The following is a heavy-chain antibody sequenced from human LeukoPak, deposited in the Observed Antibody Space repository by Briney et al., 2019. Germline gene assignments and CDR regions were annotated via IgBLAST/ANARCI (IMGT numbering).Heavy chain of an antibody. D-gene: IGHD5/OR15-5a*01. J-gene: IGHJ6*02. CDR1: GLIVSNYW. Sequence: GGSLRLSCAASGLIVSNYWMGWVRQAPGKGLEWVANIKQDGSEKYYVDSVKGRFTISRDNVKNSLYLQMNSLRAEDTAVYYCANVFYYGMEVWGQGTTVTVSS. V-gene: IGHV3-7*01. CDR2: IKQDGSEK. CDR3: ANVFYYGMEV.